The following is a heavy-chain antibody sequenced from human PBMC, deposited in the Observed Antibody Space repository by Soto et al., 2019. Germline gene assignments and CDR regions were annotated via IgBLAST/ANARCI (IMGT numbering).Heavy chain of an antibody. J-gene: IGHJ6*03. CDR2: ISGGGDET. Sequence: GGSLRLSCAASGFTFSSYAMSWVRQAPGKGLEWVLVISGGGDETSYADSVKDRFTISRDNSKNTLYLQMNSLRVEDTAVYYCAKSRPSGPYYYYYMDVWGKGTTVTVSS. V-gene: IGHV3-23*01. CDR3: AKSRPSGPYYYYYMDV. CDR1: GFTFSSYA.